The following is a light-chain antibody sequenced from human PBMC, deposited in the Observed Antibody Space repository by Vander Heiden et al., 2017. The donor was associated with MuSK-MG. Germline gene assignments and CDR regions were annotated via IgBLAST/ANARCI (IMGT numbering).Light chain of an antibody. J-gene: IGLJ2*01. CDR2: RYS. CDR1: NIGSKS. Sequence: SYELTQPLSVSVALGQTARITCGGNNIGSKSVHWSQQKPGQAPVLVIYRYSDRPSWIPERFSGSNSGITATLTIRRAQAGDEADYYCQVWDSSTVVFGGGTKLTVL. V-gene: IGLV3-9*01. CDR3: QVWDSSTVV.